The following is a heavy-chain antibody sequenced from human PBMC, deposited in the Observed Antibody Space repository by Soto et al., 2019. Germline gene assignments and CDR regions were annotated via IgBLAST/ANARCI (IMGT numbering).Heavy chain of an antibody. CDR2: ISGSGGST. CDR3: AKDLEEQSSPPVGFDP. Sequence: EVQLLESGGGLVQPGGSLRLSCAASGFTFSSYAMSWVRQAPGKGLEWVSAISGSGGSTYYADSVKGRFTISRDNSKNTLYLQMNSLRAEDTAVYYCAKDLEEQSSPPVGFDPWGQGTLVTVSS. J-gene: IGHJ5*02. CDR1: GFTFSSYA. V-gene: IGHV3-23*01. D-gene: IGHD6-19*01.